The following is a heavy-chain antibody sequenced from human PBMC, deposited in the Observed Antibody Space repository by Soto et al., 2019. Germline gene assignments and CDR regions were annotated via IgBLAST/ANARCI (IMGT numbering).Heavy chain of an antibody. CDR3: DIGLNSGSPYWYFDL. J-gene: IGHJ2*01. CDR1: GYTLPRVH. D-gene: IGHD3-10*01. CDR2: INPSGGRT. V-gene: IGHV1-46*03. Sequence: GASVEVSCKAAGYTLPRVHMHWVRQAPGQGLEWMGLINPSGGRTSYAQKFQGRVTMTRDTSTSTVYMELSSLRSEDTAVYYCDIGLNSGSPYWYFDLWGRGTLVTVSS.